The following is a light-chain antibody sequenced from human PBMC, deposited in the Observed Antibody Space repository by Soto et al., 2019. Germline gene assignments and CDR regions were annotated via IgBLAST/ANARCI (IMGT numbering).Light chain of an antibody. V-gene: IGLV2-14*01. CDR2: EVS. Sequence: QSVLTQPASVSGSPGQSITIACTGPSSDVGGYNYVSWYQQHPGKAPKLRIYEVSNRPSGVSNRFSGSKSGNTASLTISGLQAEDEADYYCSSYTSSSTYVFGTGTKVTVL. J-gene: IGLJ1*01. CDR3: SSYTSSSTYV. CDR1: SSDVGGYNY.